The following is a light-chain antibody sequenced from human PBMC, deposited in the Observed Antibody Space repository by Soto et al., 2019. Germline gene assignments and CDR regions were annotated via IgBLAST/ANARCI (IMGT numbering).Light chain of an antibody. Sequence: DVVRRQCPDSKSVSLGEGANLNCECIKSVVFTSNNKNYLAWYQQKPGQPPKLLLSWSSARESGVPERFSGSGSGTLFTLSISSLHAEDVAVYYCQQYYTLPRTFGGGTKVDI. J-gene: IGKJ4*01. V-gene: IGKV4-1*01. CDR2: WSS. CDR1: KSVVFTSNNKNY. CDR3: QQYYTLPRT.